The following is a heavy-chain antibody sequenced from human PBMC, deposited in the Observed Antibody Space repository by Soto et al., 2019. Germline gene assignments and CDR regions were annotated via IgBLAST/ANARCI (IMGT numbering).Heavy chain of an antibody. CDR2: INPNSGGT. V-gene: IGHV1-2*04. CDR1: GYTFTGYY. CDR3: ARGDWNYPYYFDY. J-gene: IGHJ4*02. D-gene: IGHD1-7*01. Sequence: ASVKVSCKASGYTFTGYYMHWVRQAPGQGLEWMGWINPNSGGTNYAQKFQGWVTMTRDTSISTAYMELSRLRSDDTAVYYCARGDWNYPYYFDYWGQGTLVTVSS.